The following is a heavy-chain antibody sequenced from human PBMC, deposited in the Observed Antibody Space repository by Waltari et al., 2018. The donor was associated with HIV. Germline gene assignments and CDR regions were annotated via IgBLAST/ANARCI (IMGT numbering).Heavy chain of an antibody. V-gene: IGHV4-39*01. CDR2: IYYTGTT. Sequence: QLQLQESGPGLVRPSATLSLTCSVSGGSIRSSGHYWGWLRQSSGKGLEWVGSIYYTGTTYYSPSLKNRLTMSVDATKGQFSLTLKSVTAADTAIYYCARGTIESGVTAGFGFWGQGTLVAVSS. CDR3: ARGTIESGVTAGFGF. D-gene: IGHD2-21*02. CDR1: GGSIRSSGHY. J-gene: IGHJ4*02.